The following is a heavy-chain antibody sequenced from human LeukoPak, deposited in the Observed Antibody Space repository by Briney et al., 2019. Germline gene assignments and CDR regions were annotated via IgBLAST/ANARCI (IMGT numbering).Heavy chain of an antibody. CDR1: VGSIRSYY. CDR2: IYTSGST. J-gene: IGHJ6*03. CDR3: ARLFSGSAVGKIRLLKEWLLSNTKNNYYMDV. V-gene: IGHV4-4*09. D-gene: IGHD3-3*01. Sequence: SETLSLTCTVSVGSIRSYYGSWIRQPPRRGLGWSGYIYTSGSTNYNSSLKSRVTISVDTSKNQFSLKLSSVTAADTAVYYCARLFSGSAVGKIRLLKEWLLSNTKNNYYMDVWGKGTTVTVSS.